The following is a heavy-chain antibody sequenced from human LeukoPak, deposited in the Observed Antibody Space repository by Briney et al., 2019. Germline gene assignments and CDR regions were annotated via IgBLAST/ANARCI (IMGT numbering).Heavy chain of an antibody. CDR1: GYTFTSYD. Sequence: ASVKVSCKATGYTFTSYDINWVRQATGQGLEWMGWMNPNSGNTGYAQKFQGRVTMTRNTSISTAYMELSSLKSEDTAVYYCARVGRYYDILTGYYLMDVWGKGTTVTISS. V-gene: IGHV1-8*01. D-gene: IGHD3-9*01. CDR2: MNPNSGNT. CDR3: ARVGRYYDILTGYYLMDV. J-gene: IGHJ6*03.